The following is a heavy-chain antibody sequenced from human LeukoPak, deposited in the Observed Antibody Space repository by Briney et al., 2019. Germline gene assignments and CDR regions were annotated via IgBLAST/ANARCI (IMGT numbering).Heavy chain of an antibody. V-gene: IGHV3-15*01. CDR2: IKRTTDGGTT. CDR1: GITFSNAW. J-gene: IGHJ4*02. Sequence: KAGGSLRLSCAASGITFSNAWMTWVRQAPGKGLEWVGRIKRTTDGGTTDYAAPVKGRFTISRDDSKTTLYLQLSSLKTGDTAVYYRTTDPGDYPDHWGQGTLVTVSS. CDR3: TTDPGDYPDH.